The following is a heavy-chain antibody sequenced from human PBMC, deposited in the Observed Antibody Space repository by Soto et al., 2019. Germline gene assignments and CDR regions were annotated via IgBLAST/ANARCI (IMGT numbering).Heavy chain of an antibody. D-gene: IGHD2-15*01. CDR1: GGSISSSSYH. J-gene: IGHJ5*02. CDR2: IYYSGST. V-gene: IGHV4-39*01. CDR3: ATHVFDRCSGASSYLGVNWFDP. Sequence: PSETLSLTCTVSGGSISSSSYHWGWIRQPPGKGLEWIGSIYYSGSTYYNPSLKSRVTISVDTCMNQFSLKLSSVTAADTAVYYCATHVFDRCSGASSYLGVNWFDPWGQGTLVTVSS.